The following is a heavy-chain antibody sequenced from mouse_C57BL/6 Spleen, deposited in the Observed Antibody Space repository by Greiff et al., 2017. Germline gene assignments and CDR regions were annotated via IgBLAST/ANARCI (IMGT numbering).Heavy chain of an antibody. CDR3: ARSGGLRRYYAMDD. CDR2: IHPNSGST. Sequence: VQLQQPGAELVKPGASVKLSCKASGYTFTSYWMHWVKQRPGQGLEWIGVIHPNSGSTNYNEKFKSKATLTVDKSSSTAYMQLSSLTSEDSAVYYCARSGGLRRYYAMDDWGQGTSVTVSS. J-gene: IGHJ4*01. V-gene: IGHV1-64*01. D-gene: IGHD2-4*01. CDR1: GYTFTSYW.